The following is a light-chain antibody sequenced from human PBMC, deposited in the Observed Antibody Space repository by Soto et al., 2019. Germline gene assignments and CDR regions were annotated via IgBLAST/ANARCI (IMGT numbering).Light chain of an antibody. V-gene: IGKV3-11*01. Sequence: EIVLTQSPATLSLSPGERATLSCRASQSVSSYLAWYRQKPGQAPRLLIYDASNRAAGIPARISGSGSGTDFTLTISSLEPEDFAVYYCQQRYNGPLTFCGGTKVEIK. CDR3: QQRYNGPLT. CDR1: QSVSSY. CDR2: DAS. J-gene: IGKJ4*01.